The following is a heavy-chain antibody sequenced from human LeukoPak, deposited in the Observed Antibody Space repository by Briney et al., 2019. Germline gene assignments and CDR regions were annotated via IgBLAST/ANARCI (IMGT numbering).Heavy chain of an antibody. Sequence: SETLSLTCTVSGGSISSYYWSRIRQPAGKGLEWIGRISSSGSTNYNPSLKSRVTISVDTSKNQFSLKLSSVTAADTAVYFCARGPYSYDSSGAFDIWGQGTMVTVSS. CDR3: ARGPYSYDSSGAFDI. J-gene: IGHJ3*02. D-gene: IGHD3-22*01. CDR1: GGSISSYY. V-gene: IGHV4-4*07. CDR2: ISSSGST.